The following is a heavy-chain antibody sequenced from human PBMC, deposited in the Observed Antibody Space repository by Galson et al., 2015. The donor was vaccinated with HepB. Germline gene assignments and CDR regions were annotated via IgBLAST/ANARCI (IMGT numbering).Heavy chain of an antibody. CDR2: IYDSGTT. CDR3: ASVDRDSRLDC. V-gene: IGHV4-31*03. CDR1: GDSIRNPGYS. Sequence: TLSLTCTVSGDSIRNPGYSWSWIRHHPGKGLEWIGYIYDSGTTSYNPSLQRRLAISVDTSKNQFSLRLRSVTAADSSVCYCASVDRDSRLDCWGPGTLVTVSP. D-gene: IGHD2-15*01. J-gene: IGHJ4*01.